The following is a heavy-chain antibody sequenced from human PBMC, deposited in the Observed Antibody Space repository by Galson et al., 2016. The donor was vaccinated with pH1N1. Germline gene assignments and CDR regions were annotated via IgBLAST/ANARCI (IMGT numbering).Heavy chain of an antibody. V-gene: IGHV3-7*01. D-gene: IGHD5-24*01. CDR1: GFTLSSYW. CDR2: MNHDGNKK. CDR3: VRAVGRAEAH. J-gene: IGHJ4*02. Sequence: SLRLSCAASGFTLSSYWMSWVRQAPGKGLEWVANMNHDGNKKYYVDSVKGRFIISRDYSKNSLYLQMNSLRAEDTAMYYRVRAVGRAEAHWGQGTLVTVSS.